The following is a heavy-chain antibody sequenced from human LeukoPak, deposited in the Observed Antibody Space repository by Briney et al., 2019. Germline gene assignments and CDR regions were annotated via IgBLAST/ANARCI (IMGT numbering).Heavy chain of an antibody. CDR3: ARDGYYYDSSGYLDV. V-gene: IGHV1-2*04. D-gene: IGHD3-22*01. J-gene: IGHJ6*02. Sequence: ASVKVSCKASGGTFSSYAISWVRQAPGQGLEWMGWINPNSGGTNYAQKFQGWVTMTRDTSISTAYTELSRLRSDDTAVYYCARDGYYYDSSGYLDVWGQGTTVTVSS. CDR2: INPNSGGT. CDR1: GGTFSSYA.